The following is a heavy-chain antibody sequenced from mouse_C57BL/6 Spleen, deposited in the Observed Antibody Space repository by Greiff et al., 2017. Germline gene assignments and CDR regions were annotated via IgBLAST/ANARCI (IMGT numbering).Heavy chain of an antibody. CDR1: GYSFTSYY. V-gene: IGHV1-66*01. D-gene: IGHD2-4*01. CDR3: ARSFYDYEFHYYAMDY. CDR2: IYPGRGNT. Sequence: QVQLQQSGPELVKPGASVKISCKASGYSFTSYYIHWVKQRPGQGLEWIGWIYPGRGNTKYNEKFKGKATLTADTSSSTAYMQLSSLTSEDSAVYYCARSFYDYEFHYYAMDYWGQGTSVTVSS. J-gene: IGHJ4*01.